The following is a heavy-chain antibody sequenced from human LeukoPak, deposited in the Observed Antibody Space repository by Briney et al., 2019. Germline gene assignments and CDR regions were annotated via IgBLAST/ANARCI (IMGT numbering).Heavy chain of an antibody. D-gene: IGHD3-10*01. CDR3: ARFTINAPPHAFDI. V-gene: IGHV1-8*01. CDR1: GYTFTSYD. J-gene: IGHJ3*02. CDR2: MNPNSGNT. Sequence: ASVKVSCKASGYTFTSYDINWVRQATGQGLEWMGWMNPNSGNTAYAQKFQGRVTMTRNTSISTAYMELSSLRSEDTAVYYCARFTINAPPHAFDIWGQGTMVTVSS.